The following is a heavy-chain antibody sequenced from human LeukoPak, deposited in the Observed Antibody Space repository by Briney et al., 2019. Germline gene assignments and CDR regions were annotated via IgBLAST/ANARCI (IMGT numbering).Heavy chain of an antibody. CDR3: ARVVVGATSHWFDP. D-gene: IGHD1-26*01. Sequence: PGGSLRLSCAASGFTFSSYSMNWVRQAPGKGLEWVSYISSSSSTTYYADSVEGRCTISRDNAKKSLYLQMNSLGDEDTAVYYCARVVVGATSHWFDPWGQGTLVTVSS. J-gene: IGHJ5*02. CDR2: ISSSSSTT. CDR1: GFTFSSYS. V-gene: IGHV3-48*02.